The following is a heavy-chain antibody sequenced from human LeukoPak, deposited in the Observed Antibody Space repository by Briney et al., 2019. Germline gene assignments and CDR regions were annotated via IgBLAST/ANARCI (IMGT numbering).Heavy chain of an antibody. CDR1: GFTFSSYS. CDR3: ARDLTVTTEY. V-gene: IGHV3-21*01. Sequence: VGSPRLSCAASGFTFSSYSKNWVRQAPGKGLEWVSSISSSSSYIYYADSVKGRFTISRDNAKNSLYLQMNSLRAEDTAVYYCARDLTVTTEYWGQGTLVTVSS. J-gene: IGHJ4*02. CDR2: ISSSSSYI. D-gene: IGHD4-17*01.